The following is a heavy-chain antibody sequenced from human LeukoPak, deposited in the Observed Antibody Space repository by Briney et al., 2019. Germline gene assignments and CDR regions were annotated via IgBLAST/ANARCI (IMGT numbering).Heavy chain of an antibody. CDR3: ARGRWLQSYYYYYMDV. D-gene: IGHD5-24*01. V-gene: IGHV3-49*04. Sequence: GGSLRLSCTASGFTFGDYAMSWVRQAPGKGLEWVGFIRSKAYGGTTEYAASVKGRFTISGDDSKSIAYLQMNSLKTEDTDVYYCARGRWLQSYYYYYMDVWGKGTTVTVSS. J-gene: IGHJ6*03. CDR1: GFTFGDYA. CDR2: IRSKAYGGTT.